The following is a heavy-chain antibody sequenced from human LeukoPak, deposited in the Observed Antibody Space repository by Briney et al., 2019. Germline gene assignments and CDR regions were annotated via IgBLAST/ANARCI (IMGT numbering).Heavy chain of an antibody. Sequence: ASVKVSCKASGYTFTGYYMHWVRQAPGQGLEWMGWINPNSGGTNYAHKSQGRVTMTRDTSISTAYMELSRLRSDDTAVYYCARVGYQLLSEGRSYYYYYYMDVWGKGTTVTVSS. CDR2: INPNSGGT. D-gene: IGHD2-2*01. J-gene: IGHJ6*03. CDR3: ARVGYQLLSEGRSYYYYYYMDV. CDR1: GYTFTGYY. V-gene: IGHV1-2*07.